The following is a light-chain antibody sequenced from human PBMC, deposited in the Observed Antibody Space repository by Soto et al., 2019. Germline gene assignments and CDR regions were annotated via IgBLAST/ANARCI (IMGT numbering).Light chain of an antibody. CDR1: TSNIGNNY. Sequence: QPVLTQPPSASGAPGESVTISCSGSTSNIGNNYVFWYQQFPGTAPTLLIQNNNQRPSGVPDRFSGSKSGSSASLAIGGLRSEDEADYYCASWDDSLSGFVVFGGGTKVNVL. J-gene: IGLJ2*01. V-gene: IGLV1-47*02. CDR3: ASWDDSLSGFVV. CDR2: NNN.